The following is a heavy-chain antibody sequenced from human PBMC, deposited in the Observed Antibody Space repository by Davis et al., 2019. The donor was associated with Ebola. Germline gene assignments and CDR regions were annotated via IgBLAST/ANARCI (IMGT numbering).Heavy chain of an antibody. J-gene: IGHJ4*02. CDR3: AKDMTGEVTAILGY. Sequence: PGGSLRLSCAASGFTFSSYWMSWVRQAPGKGLEWVANIKQDGSEKYYVDSVKGRFTISRDNAKNSLYLQMNSLRAEDTALYYCAKDMTGEVTAILGYWGQGTLVTVSS. CDR2: IKQDGSEK. D-gene: IGHD2-21*02. CDR1: GFTFSSYW. V-gene: IGHV3-7*03.